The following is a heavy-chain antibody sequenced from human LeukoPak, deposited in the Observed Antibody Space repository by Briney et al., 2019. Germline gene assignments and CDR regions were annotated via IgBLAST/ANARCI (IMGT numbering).Heavy chain of an antibody. Sequence: SVKVSCKASGGTFSSYAISWVRQAPGQGLERMGGIIPIFGTANYAQKFQGRVTITADESTSTAYMELSSLRSEDTAVYYCARDQGEVVPAALYYYYYGMDVWGQGTTVTVSS. CDR2: IIPIFGTA. V-gene: IGHV1-69*13. CDR1: GGTFSSYA. J-gene: IGHJ6*02. D-gene: IGHD2-2*01. CDR3: ARDQGEVVPAALYYYYYGMDV.